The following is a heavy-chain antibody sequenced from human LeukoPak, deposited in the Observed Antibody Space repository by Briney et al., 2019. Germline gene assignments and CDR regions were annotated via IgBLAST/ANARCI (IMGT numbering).Heavy chain of an antibody. CDR2: IYYSGST. J-gene: IGHJ5*02. V-gene: IGHV4-59*01. CDR1: GGSISSYY. D-gene: IGHD3-10*01. Sequence: SETLSLTCTVSGGSISSYYWSWIRQPPGKGLEWIGYIYYSGSTNYIPSLKSRVTISVDTSKNQFSLKLSSVTAADTAVYYCARDLGTGGYNWFDPWGQGTLVTVSS. CDR3: ARDLGTGGYNWFDP.